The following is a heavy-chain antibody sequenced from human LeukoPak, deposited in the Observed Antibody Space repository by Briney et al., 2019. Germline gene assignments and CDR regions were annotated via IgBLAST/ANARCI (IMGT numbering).Heavy chain of an antibody. CDR2: IIPMFGTT. Sequence: SVKVSCKASGGTFSSYAISWVRQAPGQGLEWMGGIIPMFGTTNYAQKFQGRVTITADKSTSTAYMELSSLRSEDTAVYYCARDSPSIAASSFDYWGQGTLVTVSS. D-gene: IGHD6-13*01. CDR3: ARDSPSIAASSFDY. CDR1: GGTFSSYA. V-gene: IGHV1-69*06. J-gene: IGHJ4*02.